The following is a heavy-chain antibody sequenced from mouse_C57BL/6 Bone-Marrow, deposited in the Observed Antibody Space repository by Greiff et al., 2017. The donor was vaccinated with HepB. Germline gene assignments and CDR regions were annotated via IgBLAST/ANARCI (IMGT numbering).Heavy chain of an antibody. CDR2: ISSGGSYT. Sequence: EVQLVESGGDLVKPGGSLKLSCAASGFTFSSYGMSWVRQTPDKRLEWVATISSGGSYTYYPDSVKGRFTISRDNAKNTLYLQMSSLKSEDTAMYYCARRNSWFAYWGQGTLVTVSA. V-gene: IGHV5-6*01. CDR1: GFTFSSYG. CDR3: ARRNSWFAY. J-gene: IGHJ3*01.